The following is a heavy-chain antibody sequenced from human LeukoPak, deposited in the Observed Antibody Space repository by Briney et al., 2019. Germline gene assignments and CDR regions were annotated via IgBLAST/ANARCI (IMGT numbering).Heavy chain of an antibody. J-gene: IGHJ4*02. CDR2: IHSSGTT. D-gene: IGHD3-22*01. CDR1: GVSMNYYF. Sequence: SETLSLTCTVSGVSMNYYFWNWIRQPAGEGLQWIGRIHSSGTTNYNPSLKSRVTMSIDMSKNQFFLRLTSVTAADTAVYYCARSPGGYYGRYFDYWGQGTLVTVSS. V-gene: IGHV4-4*07. CDR3: ARSPGGYYGRYFDY.